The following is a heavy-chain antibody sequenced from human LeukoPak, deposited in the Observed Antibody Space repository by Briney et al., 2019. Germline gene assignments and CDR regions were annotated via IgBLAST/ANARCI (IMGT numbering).Heavy chain of an antibody. Sequence: SETLSLTCTVSGGSISSAAYYWGWVRQPPGKGLEWIGSIYYTGTTYYSPSLQTRATLSFDTSKNQYSLKLTSVTAADTAVYFCATRPIAAGNNWFDPWGQGTLVTVSS. CDR2: IYYTGTT. J-gene: IGHJ5*02. CDR1: GGSISSAAYY. V-gene: IGHV4-39*01. CDR3: ATRPIAAGNNWFDP. D-gene: IGHD6-13*01.